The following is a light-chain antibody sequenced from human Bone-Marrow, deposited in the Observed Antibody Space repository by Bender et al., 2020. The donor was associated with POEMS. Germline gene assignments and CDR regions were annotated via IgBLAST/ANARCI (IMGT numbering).Light chain of an antibody. CDR1: GTDVGGYHY. CDR2: EVN. J-gene: IGLJ2*01. CDR3: TSYAGRNTVI. Sequence: QSALTQPASVSGSPGQSITISCTGTGTDVGGYHYVSWYQQHPGKAPKLIIYEVNKRPSGVPDRFSGSKSGKTASLTVSGLHTEDEADYYCTSYAGRNTVIFGRGTKLTVL. V-gene: IGLV2-8*01.